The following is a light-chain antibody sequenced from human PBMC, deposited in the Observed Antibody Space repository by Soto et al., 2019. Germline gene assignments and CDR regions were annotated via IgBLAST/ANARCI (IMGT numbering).Light chain of an antibody. V-gene: IGKV3-20*01. Sequence: EIVLTQSPGTLSLSPGERATLSCRASQSVSSSYLAWYQQKPGQAPRLLISGTSNRATGIPDRFSGSGSGTDFTLTISGLEPEDFAVYYCQQYGSSPLTFGGGTKVEIK. CDR2: GTS. CDR1: QSVSSSY. CDR3: QQYGSSPLT. J-gene: IGKJ4*01.